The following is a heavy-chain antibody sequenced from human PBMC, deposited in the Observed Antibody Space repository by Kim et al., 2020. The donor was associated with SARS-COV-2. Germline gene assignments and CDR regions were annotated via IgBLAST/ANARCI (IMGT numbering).Heavy chain of an antibody. CDR2: IKSDGSDT. CDR3: AKEILSGYTGYDPRYYYYYGLDV. J-gene: IGHJ6*02. CDR1: GLSFSSYW. V-gene: IGHV3-74*01. Sequence: GGSLRLSCAASGLSFSSYWMHWVRQVPGKGLVWVSRIKSDGSDTNYADAVKGRFTISRDNAKNTLYLQMNNLRAEDTAVYYCAKEILSGYTGYDPRYYYYYGLDVWGQGTTVTVSS. D-gene: IGHD5-12*01.